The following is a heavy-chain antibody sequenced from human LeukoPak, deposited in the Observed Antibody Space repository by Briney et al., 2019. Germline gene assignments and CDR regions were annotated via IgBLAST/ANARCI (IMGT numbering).Heavy chain of an antibody. J-gene: IGHJ4*02. CDR2: IYYSGNT. D-gene: IGHD1-26*01. CDR1: GASISSHY. V-gene: IGHV4-59*11. Sequence: KPSETLSLTCTVSGASISSHYWSWIRQTPGKGLEWKGQIYYSGNTNYNPSLKSRVTISVDTSKNQFSLKLSSVTAADTAVYYCARDIRAVGATLYFDYWGQGTLVTVSS. CDR3: ARDIRAVGATLYFDY.